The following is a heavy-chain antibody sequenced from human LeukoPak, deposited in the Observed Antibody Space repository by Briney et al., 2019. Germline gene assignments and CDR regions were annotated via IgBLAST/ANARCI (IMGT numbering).Heavy chain of an antibody. CDR1: GFTFSLYW. V-gene: IGHV3-7*03. CDR3: AGGTGFIIKD. D-gene: IGHD3-9*01. Sequence: GGSLGLSCGASGFTFSLYWMNWVRRAPGKGLEWVANIKQDGSEKNYVDSVKGRFTISRDNAKNSLYLQMNNLRVEDTAMYYCAGGTGFIIKDWGQGTLVTVSS. J-gene: IGHJ4*02. CDR2: IKQDGSEK.